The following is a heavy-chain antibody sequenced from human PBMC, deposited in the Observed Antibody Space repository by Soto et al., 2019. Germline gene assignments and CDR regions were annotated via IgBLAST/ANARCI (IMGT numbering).Heavy chain of an antibody. CDR3: ARGAAVATDY. CDR1: GFTFSDSY. V-gene: IGHV3-11*01. CDR2: ISGSGTTI. D-gene: IGHD6-19*01. Sequence: PGGSLRLSCAASGFTFSDSYMSWIRQAPGKGLEWVSYISGSGTTIYYADSVKGRFTISRDNAKNSLSLQMNSLRAEDTAVYYCARGAAVATDYWGQGTLVTVSS. J-gene: IGHJ4*02.